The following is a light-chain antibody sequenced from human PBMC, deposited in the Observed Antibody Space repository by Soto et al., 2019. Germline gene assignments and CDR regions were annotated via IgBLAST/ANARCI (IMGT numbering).Light chain of an antibody. Sequence: EIVLTQSPGALSLSPGEGATLSCRASQAVISGYLAWYQQKPGQAPRLLMYGVSSRPTGISDRFSGSGSGTEFTLTITRLEPEDVALYYGQQYGVPPFNFGQGTKLQIK. CDR2: GVS. V-gene: IGKV3-20*01. J-gene: IGKJ2*01. CDR3: QQYGVPPFN. CDR1: QAVISGY.